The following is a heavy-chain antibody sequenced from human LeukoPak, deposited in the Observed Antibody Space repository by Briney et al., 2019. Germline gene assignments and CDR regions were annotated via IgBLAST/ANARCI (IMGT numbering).Heavy chain of an antibody. V-gene: IGHV3-30*04. D-gene: IGHD6-19*01. CDR3: ARGVRIAVAGNIDY. J-gene: IGHJ4*02. Sequence: GRSLRLSCAASGFTFRSYAMHWVRQAPGKGLEWEAAISYDGSNKKYADSVKGRFTIPRDNSKNTLYLQMNSLRAEDTAVYYCARGVRIAVAGNIDYWGQGTLVTVSS. CDR1: GFTFRSYA. CDR2: ISYDGSNK.